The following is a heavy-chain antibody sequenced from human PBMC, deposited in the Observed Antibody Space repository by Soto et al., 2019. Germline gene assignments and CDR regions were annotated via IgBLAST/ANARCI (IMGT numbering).Heavy chain of an antibody. D-gene: IGHD6-13*01. CDR2: IIPILGIA. Sequence: SSVKVSCKASGGTFSSYTISCVRQAPGQGLEWMGRIIPILGIANYAQKFQGRVTITADKSTSTAYMELSSLRSEDTAVYYCARKLVAAGSGGPLNYCYFYMDVWGKGTTVTVSS. J-gene: IGHJ6*03. CDR3: ARKLVAAGSGGPLNYCYFYMDV. V-gene: IGHV1-69*02. CDR1: GGTFSSYT.